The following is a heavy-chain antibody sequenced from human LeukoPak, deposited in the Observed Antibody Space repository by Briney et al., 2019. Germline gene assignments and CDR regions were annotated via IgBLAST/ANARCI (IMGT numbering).Heavy chain of an antibody. D-gene: IGHD6-19*01. CDR3: ARVGYVSAWYPFDY. V-gene: IGHV4-34*01. CDR1: CESFSCHY. J-gene: IGHJ4*02. CDR2: VNHRRST. Sequence: SDTLSLTCAVSCESFSCHYWIWIRHTPGKGLECSGKVNHRRSTNYNPSLKSRLTISIHTSKNQFSLNLISVTAADTSVYYCARVGYVSAWYPFDYWGQGTPVIVSS.